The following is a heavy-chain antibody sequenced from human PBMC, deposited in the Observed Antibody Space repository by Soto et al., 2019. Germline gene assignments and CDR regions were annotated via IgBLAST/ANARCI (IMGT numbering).Heavy chain of an antibody. D-gene: IGHD5-18*01. CDR3: AYSANHRYFFDS. CDR2: IIPIFGTP. J-gene: IGHJ5*01. Sequence: QVQLVQSGAEVKKPGSSVKVSCKASGGSFRSYAVNWVRQAPGQGLECLGGIIPIFGTPNYAQKFHGRVSITADESPSTVYMDLISLTSEDTAVYYCAYSANHRYFFDSWGQGTLVTVSS. V-gene: IGHV1-69*12. CDR1: GGSFRSYA.